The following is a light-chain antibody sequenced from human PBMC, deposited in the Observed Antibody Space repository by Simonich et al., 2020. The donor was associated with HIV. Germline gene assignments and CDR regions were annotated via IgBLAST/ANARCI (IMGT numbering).Light chain of an antibody. Sequence: DIVMTQSPDSLAVSLGERATINCKSSQSVLYSSNNKNDLAWYQKKPGQPPKLLIYWASTRESGVPDRFSGSGSGTDFTLTISSLQAEDVAVYYCQQYYSTPRTFGQGTKVEIK. CDR2: WAS. J-gene: IGKJ1*01. CDR3: QQYYSTPRT. V-gene: IGKV4-1*01. CDR1: QSVLYSSNNKND.